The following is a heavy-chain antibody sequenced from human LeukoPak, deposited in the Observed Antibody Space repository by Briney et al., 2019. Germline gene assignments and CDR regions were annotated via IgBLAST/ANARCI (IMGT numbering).Heavy chain of an antibody. Sequence: SETLSLTCSVSGYSISSGYYWGWIRQPPGKGLEWIGIIYHSGNSYYNPSLKSRVTISVDTSKNQFSLKLSSVTAADTAVYYCARLTGYDWESSYDYWGQGTLVTVSS. CDR3: ARLTGYDWESSYDY. J-gene: IGHJ4*02. V-gene: IGHV4-38-2*02. CDR1: GYSISSGYY. D-gene: IGHD5-12*01. CDR2: IYHSGNS.